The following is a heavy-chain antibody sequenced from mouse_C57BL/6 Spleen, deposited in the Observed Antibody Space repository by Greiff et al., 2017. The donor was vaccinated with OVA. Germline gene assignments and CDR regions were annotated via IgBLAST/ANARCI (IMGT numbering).Heavy chain of an antibody. V-gene: IGHV1-61*01. D-gene: IGHD1-1*01. J-gene: IGHJ4*01. CDR2: IYPSDSET. CDR3: ARPDGSSSDYYAMDY. Sequence: QVQLQQPGAELVRPGSSVKLSCKASGYTFTSYWMDWVKQRPGQGLEWIGNIYPSDSETHYNQKFKDKATLTVDKSSSTAYMQLSSLTSEDSAVYYCARPDGSSSDYYAMDYWGQGTSVTVSA. CDR1: GYTFTSYW.